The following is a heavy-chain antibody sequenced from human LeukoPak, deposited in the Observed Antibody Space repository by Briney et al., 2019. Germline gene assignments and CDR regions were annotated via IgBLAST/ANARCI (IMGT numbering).Heavy chain of an antibody. D-gene: IGHD2-8*01. CDR3: ARDGWGIVLTGYPRYYFDY. V-gene: IGHV3-21*01. Sequence: GRSLRLSCAASGFTFSSYAMHWVRQAPGKGLEWVSSISSSSSYIYYADSVKGRFTISRDNAKNSLYLQMNSLRAEDTAVYYCARDGWGIVLTGYPRYYFDYWGQGTLVTVSS. CDR2: ISSSSSYI. CDR1: GFTFSSYA. J-gene: IGHJ4*02.